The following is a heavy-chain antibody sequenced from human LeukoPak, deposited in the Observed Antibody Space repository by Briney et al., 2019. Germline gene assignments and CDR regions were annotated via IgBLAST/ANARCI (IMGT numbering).Heavy chain of an antibody. J-gene: IGHJ4*02. V-gene: IGHV3-23*01. CDR1: GFTFSSYA. D-gene: IGHD4-17*01. CDR3: AGFRWTTTSVDY. CDR2: ISDSGGST. Sequence: GGSLRLSCAASGFTFSSYAMTWVRQAPGKGLEWVSEISDSGGSTYYADSVKGRFTISRDNSKKSLYLQMNSLRAEDTAVYYCAGFRWTTTSVDYWGQGTLVTVSS.